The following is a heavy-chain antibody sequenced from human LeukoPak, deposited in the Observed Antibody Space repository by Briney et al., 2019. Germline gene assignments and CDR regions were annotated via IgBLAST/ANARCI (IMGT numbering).Heavy chain of an antibody. CDR2: MNPNSGNT. Sequence: ASVKVSCKASGCTFTSYDINWVRQATGQGLEWMGWMNPNSGNTGYAQKFQGRVTMTRNTSISTAYMELSSLRSEDTAVYYCARGRGFCSSTSCYNWFDPWGQGTLVTVSS. CDR3: ARGRGFCSSTSCYNWFDP. CDR1: GCTFTSYD. J-gene: IGHJ5*02. V-gene: IGHV1-8*01. D-gene: IGHD2-2*01.